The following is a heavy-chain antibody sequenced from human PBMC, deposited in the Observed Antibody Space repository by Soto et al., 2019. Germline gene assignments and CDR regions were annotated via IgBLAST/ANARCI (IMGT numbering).Heavy chain of an antibody. CDR1: GFTFSSYG. J-gene: IGHJ4*02. CDR2: ISYDGSNK. D-gene: IGHD1-26*01. Sequence: GGSLRLSCAASGFTFSSYGIRWVRQAPGKGLEWVAVISYDGSNKYYADSVKGRFTISRDNSKNTLYLQMNSLRAEDTAVYYCAKDLGVWELRSYFDYWGQGTLVTVSS. V-gene: IGHV3-30*18. CDR3: AKDLGVWELRSYFDY.